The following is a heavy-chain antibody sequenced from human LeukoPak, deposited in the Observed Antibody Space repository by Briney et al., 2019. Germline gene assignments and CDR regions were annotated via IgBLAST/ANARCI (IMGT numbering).Heavy chain of an antibody. CDR1: GGSISSGGYY. CDR3: ARGAVTTGFTYYGMDV. D-gene: IGHD4-17*01. CDR2: IYYSGST. V-gene: IGHV4-31*03. Sequence: SQTLSLTCTVSGGSISSGGYYWSWIRQHPGKGLEWIGYIYYSGSTYYNPSLKSRVTISVDTSKNQFSLKLSSVTAADTAVYYCARGAVTTGFTYYGMDVWGQGTTVTVSS. J-gene: IGHJ6*02.